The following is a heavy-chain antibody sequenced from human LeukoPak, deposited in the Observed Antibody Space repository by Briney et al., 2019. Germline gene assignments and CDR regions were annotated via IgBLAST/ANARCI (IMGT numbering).Heavy chain of an antibody. Sequence: PGGSLRLSCAASGFTFSSYAMSWVRQAPGKGLEWVSAISGSGGSTYYADSVKGRFTISRDNSKNTLYLQMNSLRAEGTAVYYCAKDQGLRFPVTAADYWGQGTLVTVSS. CDR1: GFTFSSYA. CDR3: AKDQGLRFPVTAADY. J-gene: IGHJ4*02. D-gene: IGHD5-18*01. V-gene: IGHV3-23*01. CDR2: ISGSGGST.